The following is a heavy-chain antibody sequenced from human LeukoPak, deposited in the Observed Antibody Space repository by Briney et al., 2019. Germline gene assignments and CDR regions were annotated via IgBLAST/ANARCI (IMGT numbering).Heavy chain of an antibody. CDR1: GGPISSSSYY. V-gene: IGHV4-39*07. J-gene: IGHJ5*02. CDR3: ARDQGLWFGELNWFDP. D-gene: IGHD3-10*01. Sequence: SETLSLTCTVSGGPISSSSYYWGWIRQPPGKGLEWIGSIYYSGSTYYNPSLKSRVTISVDTSKNQFSLKLSSVTAADTAVYYCARDQGLWFGELNWFDPWGQGTLVTVSP. CDR2: IYYSGST.